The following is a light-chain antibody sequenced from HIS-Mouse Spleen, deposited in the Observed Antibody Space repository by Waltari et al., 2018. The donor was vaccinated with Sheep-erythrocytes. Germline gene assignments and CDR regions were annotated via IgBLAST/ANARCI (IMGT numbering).Light chain of an antibody. J-gene: IGLJ1*01. Sequence: QSVLTQRTSASVPSGPRVPISCSGSSSNLGSNTVNWYQQLPGTAPQLLIYSNNQRPSGVPDRFSGSKSGTSASLAISGLQSEDEADYYCAAWDDSLNGYVFGTGTKVTVL. CDR2: SNN. CDR3: AAWDDSLNGYV. CDR1: SSNLGSNT. V-gene: IGLV1-44*01.